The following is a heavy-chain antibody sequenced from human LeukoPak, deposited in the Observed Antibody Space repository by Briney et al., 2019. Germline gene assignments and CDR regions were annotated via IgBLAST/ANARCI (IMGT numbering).Heavy chain of an antibody. CDR2: FDPEDGET. J-gene: IGHJ4*02. CDR3: ATVPGIVGATGGFDY. CDR1: GYTLTELS. V-gene: IGHV1-24*01. Sequence: ASVKVSCKVSGYTLTELSMHWVRQAPGKGLEWMVGFDPEDGETIYAQKFQGRVTMTEDTSTDTAYMELSSLRSEDTAVYYCATVPGIVGATGGFDYWGQGTLVTVSS. D-gene: IGHD1-26*01.